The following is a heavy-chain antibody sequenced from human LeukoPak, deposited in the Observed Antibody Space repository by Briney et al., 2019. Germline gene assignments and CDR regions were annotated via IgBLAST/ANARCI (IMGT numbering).Heavy chain of an antibody. Sequence: GASVKVSCKASGYTFTSYGISWVRQAPGQGLEWMGWINAYHGNKNYAQTLHGRVTMTTDTSTSTAYMELRSLRSDDTAGYYCTRDVRYSGDEERGYSYGRKSFDYWGQGTLVTVSS. D-gene: IGHD5-18*01. CDR3: TRDVRYSGDEERGYSYGRKSFDY. V-gene: IGHV1-18*01. CDR2: INAYHGNK. J-gene: IGHJ4*02. CDR1: GYTFTSYG.